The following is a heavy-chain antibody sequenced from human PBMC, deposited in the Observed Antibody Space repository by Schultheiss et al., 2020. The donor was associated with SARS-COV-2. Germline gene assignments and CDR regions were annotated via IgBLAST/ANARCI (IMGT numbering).Heavy chain of an antibody. J-gene: IGHJ6*02. CDR3: ARYYDFWSGYRYGMDV. D-gene: IGHD3-3*01. V-gene: IGHV4-59*01. CDR1: GGSISSYY. Sequence: SETLSLTCTVSGGSISSYYWSWIRQPPGKGLEWIGYIYYSGSTNYNPSHKSRVTISVDTSKNQFSLKLSSVTAADTAVYYCARYYDFWSGYRYGMDVWGQGTTVTVAS. CDR2: IYYSGST.